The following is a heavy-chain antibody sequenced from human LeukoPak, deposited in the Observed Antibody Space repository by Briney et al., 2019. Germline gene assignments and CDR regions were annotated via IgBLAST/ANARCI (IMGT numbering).Heavy chain of an antibody. CDR2: IKQDGSDK. Sequence: GGSLRLSCAASGFTFSTYYMSWVRQAPGKGLEWVANIKQDGSDKFYADSVKGRFTISRDTAKNSLYLQMDSLRAEDTAVYYCARDKSKGSSSGSLFDYWGQGTLVTVSS. V-gene: IGHV3-7*01. CDR1: GFTFSTYY. D-gene: IGHD5-18*01. J-gene: IGHJ4*02. CDR3: ARDKSKGSSSGSLFDY.